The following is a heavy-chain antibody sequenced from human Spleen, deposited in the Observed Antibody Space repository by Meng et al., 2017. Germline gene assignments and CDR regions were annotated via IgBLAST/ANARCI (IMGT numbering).Heavy chain of an antibody. D-gene: IGHD6-13*01. Sequence: ASAKVSCKASGYTFSDYYIHWVRRAPGQGLEWMGRIDPKSGDTHYAQRFQGRVTLTGDTSTSTAYMELSGLRSEDTAMYYCARDEDISAAGKLFGDYWGQGTLVTVSS. CDR3: ARDEDISAAGKLFGDY. CDR1: GYTFSDYY. J-gene: IGHJ4*02. V-gene: IGHV1-2*06. CDR2: IDPKSGDT.